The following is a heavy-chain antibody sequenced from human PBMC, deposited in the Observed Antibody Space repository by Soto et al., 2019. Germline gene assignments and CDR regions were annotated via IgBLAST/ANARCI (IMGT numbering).Heavy chain of an antibody. J-gene: IGHJ6*03. D-gene: IGHD4-17*01. CDR3: ARQDAIYAPNYGDYENYYYYYYMDV. V-gene: IGHV4-59*08. CDR2: IYYSGST. CDR1: GGSISSYY. Sequence: SETLSLTCTVSGGSISSYYWSWIRQPPGKGLEWIGYIYYSGSTNYNPSLKSRVTISVDTSKNQFSLKLSSVTAADTAVYYCARQDAIYAPNYGDYENYYYYYYMDVWGKGTTVTVSS.